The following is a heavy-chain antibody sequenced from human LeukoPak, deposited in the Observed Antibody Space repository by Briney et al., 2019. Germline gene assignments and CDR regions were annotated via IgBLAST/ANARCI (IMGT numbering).Heavy chain of an antibody. D-gene: IGHD2-15*01. CDR1: GYTFTSYG. Sequence: ASVKVSCKASGYTFTSYGISWVRQAPGQGLEWMGWISAYNGNTNYAQKLQGRVTMTTDTSTRTAYMELRSLRSDDTAVYYCARDQRQYCSGGSCYPPDYWGQGTLVTVSS. V-gene: IGHV1-18*01. CDR2: ISAYNGNT. CDR3: ARDQRQYCSGGSCYPPDY. J-gene: IGHJ4*02.